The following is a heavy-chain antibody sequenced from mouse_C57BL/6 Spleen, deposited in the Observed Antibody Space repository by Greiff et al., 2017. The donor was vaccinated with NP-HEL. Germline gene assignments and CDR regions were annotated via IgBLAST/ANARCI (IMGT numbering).Heavy chain of an antibody. D-gene: IGHD1-3*01. Sequence: EVQLLESGGGLVKPGGSLKLSCAASGFTFSDYGMHWVRQAPGKGLEWVGYISSGSGTIYYTDKVKGRFTISRDNAKNTLFLQLRSLRSEDTAMYYCARFHKGYAMDYWGQGTSVTVSS. J-gene: IGHJ4*01. CDR1: GFTFSDYG. CDR3: ARFHKGYAMDY. CDR2: ISSGSGTI. V-gene: IGHV5-17*01.